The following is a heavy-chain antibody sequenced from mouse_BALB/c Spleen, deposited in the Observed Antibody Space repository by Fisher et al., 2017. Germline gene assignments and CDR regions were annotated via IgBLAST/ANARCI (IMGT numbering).Heavy chain of an antibody. D-gene: IGHD2-14*01. CDR3: ARGEVRRGEIPDY. Sequence: KFKGKATLTVDKSSSTAYMQLSSLASEDSAVYYCARGEVRRGEIPDYWGQGTSVTVPQ. J-gene: IGHJ4*01. V-gene: IGHV1-69*02.